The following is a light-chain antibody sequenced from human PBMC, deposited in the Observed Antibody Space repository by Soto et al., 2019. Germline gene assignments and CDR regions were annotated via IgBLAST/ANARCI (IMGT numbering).Light chain of an antibody. CDR2: DAS. CDR1: QDISNY. Sequence: DIQMTQSPSSLSASVGDRVTITCQASQDISNYLNWYQQKPGKAPKLLIYDASNLETGVPSRFSGSGSGTDFTFTIRSLQPEDIATYYFQQYDNLPHFGPGTKVDIK. V-gene: IGKV1-33*01. CDR3: QQYDNLPH. J-gene: IGKJ3*01.